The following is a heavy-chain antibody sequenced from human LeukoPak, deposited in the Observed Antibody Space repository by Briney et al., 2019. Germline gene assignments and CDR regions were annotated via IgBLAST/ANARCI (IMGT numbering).Heavy chain of an antibody. CDR2: IWYDGSNK. CDR1: GFTFSSYG. CDR3: ARDGYYEVGYYYYMDV. Sequence: GGSLRLSCAASGFTFSSYGMHWVRQAPGKGLEWVAVIWYDGSNKYYADSVKGRFTISRDNSKNTLYLQMNSLGAEDTAVYYCARDGYYEVGYYYYMDVWGKGTTVTVSS. J-gene: IGHJ6*03. V-gene: IGHV3-33*01. D-gene: IGHD3-22*01.